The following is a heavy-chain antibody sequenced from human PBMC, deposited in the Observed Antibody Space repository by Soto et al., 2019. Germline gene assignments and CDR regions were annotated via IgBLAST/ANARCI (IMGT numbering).Heavy chain of an antibody. CDR3: ARDLVSGPDFWRAYNGGYFDY. V-gene: IGHV1-18*01. D-gene: IGHD3-3*01. Sequence: QVQLVQSGAEVKRPGASVKVSCKASGYTFRNYGITWVRQAPGQGLEWMAWISPYNGNTNYAQDLQGRVTMTTDTSTSTAYMELRSLTSEDTAMYYCARDLVSGPDFWRAYNGGYFDYWGQGTLVTVSS. CDR1: GYTFRNYG. J-gene: IGHJ4*02. CDR2: ISPYNGNT.